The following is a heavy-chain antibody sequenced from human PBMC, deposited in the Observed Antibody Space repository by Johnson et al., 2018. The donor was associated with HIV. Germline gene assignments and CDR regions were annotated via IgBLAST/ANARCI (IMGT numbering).Heavy chain of an antibody. CDR1: GFTFSDYY. CDR3: ARGRWLQLDAFDL. CDR2: ISSSGTGK. D-gene: IGHD5-24*01. J-gene: IGHJ3*01. V-gene: IGHV3-11*04. Sequence: QVQLVESGGGLVKPGGSLRLSCAASGFTFSDYYMSWIRQAPGKGLEWVSYISSSGTGKYYAGSVKGRFTISRDNAKNSLYLQMNSLRAEDTAVYYCARGRWLQLDAFDLWGQGTMVSVPS.